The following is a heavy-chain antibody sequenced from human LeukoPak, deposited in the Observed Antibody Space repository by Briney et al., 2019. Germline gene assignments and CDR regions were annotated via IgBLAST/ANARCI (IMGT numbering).Heavy chain of an antibody. CDR1: GGTFSSYA. J-gene: IGHJ4*02. CDR2: IIPIFGTA. D-gene: IGHD3-3*01. CDR3: ARDNRFLEWQGVYYFDY. Sequence: SVNVSCKASGGTFSSYAISWVRQAPGQGLEWMGGIIPIFGTANYAQKFQGRVTITADESTSTAYMELSSLRSEDTAVYYCARDNRFLEWQGVYYFDYWGQGTLVTVSS. V-gene: IGHV1-69*01.